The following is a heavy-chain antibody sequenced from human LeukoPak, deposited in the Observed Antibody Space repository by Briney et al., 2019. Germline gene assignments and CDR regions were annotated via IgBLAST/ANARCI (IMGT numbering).Heavy chain of an antibody. CDR2: VYYDGGT. CDR1: GGSISGYY. V-gene: IGHV4-59*01. J-gene: IGHJ4*02. CDR3: ARYGSSPATYFDC. Sequence: SETLSLTCSVSGGSISGYYWSWIRQPPGKGLEWIGWVYYDGGTSYNPSLKNRVSISVDTSKSQFSLKLSSVTAADTAMYYCARYGSSPATYFDCWGQGPLVTVSS. D-gene: IGHD5-18*01.